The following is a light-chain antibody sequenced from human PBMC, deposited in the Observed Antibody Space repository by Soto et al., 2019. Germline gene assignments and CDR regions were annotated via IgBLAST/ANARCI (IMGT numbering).Light chain of an antibody. J-gene: IGKJ4*01. CDR2: AAS. CDR1: QGISNY. V-gene: IGKV1-27*01. Sequence: DIQMTQSPSSLSASVGDRVTITCRASQGISNYLAWYQQKPGKVPTLLISAASTLQSGVPSRFSGSGSGTHFTLSISSLQPEDVATYYCQKYNGPAHTFGGGTKVEIK. CDR3: QKYNGPAHT.